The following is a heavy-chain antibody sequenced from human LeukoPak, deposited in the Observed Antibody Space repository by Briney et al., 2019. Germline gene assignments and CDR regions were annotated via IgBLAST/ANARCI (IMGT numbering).Heavy chain of an antibody. CDR2: VYDSGTT. CDR1: GVSISGHS. V-gene: IGHV4-59*08. CDR3: ARLSGYSYTDS. J-gene: IGHJ4*02. Sequence: SETLSLTCTVSGVSISGHSWSWIRQPPGEGLEWIGHVYDSGTTNYNPSLKSRITISVDTSNNQFSLKLSSVTAADTALYYCARLSGYSYTDSWGRGTLVTVSS. D-gene: IGHD5-18*01.